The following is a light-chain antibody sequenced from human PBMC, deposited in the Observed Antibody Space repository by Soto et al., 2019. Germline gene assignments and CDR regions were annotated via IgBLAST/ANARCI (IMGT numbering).Light chain of an antibody. V-gene: IGLV1-51*02. J-gene: IGLJ3*02. Sequence: QSVLTQPPSVSAAPGQKVTISCSGSNSNIGNNYVSWYQQLPGTAPKLLIYENNKRPSGIPDRFSGSKSGTSATLGTTGLQTGDEGDYYCGTWDSSLSAWVFGGGTQLTVL. CDR2: ENN. CDR1: NSNIGNNY. CDR3: GTWDSSLSAWV.